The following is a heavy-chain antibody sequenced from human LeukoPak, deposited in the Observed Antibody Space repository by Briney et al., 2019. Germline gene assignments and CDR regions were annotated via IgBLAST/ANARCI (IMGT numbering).Heavy chain of an antibody. V-gene: IGHV3-23*01. CDR3: AKDTRGATIFGVVTY. CDR2: ISGSGGST. Sequence: PGGSLRLSCAASGFTFSSYAMSWVRQAPGKGLEWVSAISGSGGSTYYADSVKGRFTISRDNSKNTLCLQMNSLRAEDTAVYYCAKDTRGATIFGVVTYWGQGTLVTVSS. D-gene: IGHD3-3*01. J-gene: IGHJ4*02. CDR1: GFTFSSYA.